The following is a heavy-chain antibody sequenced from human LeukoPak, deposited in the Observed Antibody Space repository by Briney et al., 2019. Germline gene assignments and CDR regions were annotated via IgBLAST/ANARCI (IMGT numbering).Heavy chain of an antibody. V-gene: IGHV3-48*04. D-gene: IGHD4-17*01. CDR1: GFTFRGHG. J-gene: IGHJ6*03. CDR2: ISPGSTTI. Sequence: PGQSLRFSCAAPGFTFRGHGMTWVPRSPGKGLNWVSYISPGSTTIYYAESVQGRFTVSRDDAKNSLYLQVNSLSAEDTAVYYCARIRGPTVYTYYMDVWGKGTTVTVSS. CDR3: ARIRGPTVYTYYMDV.